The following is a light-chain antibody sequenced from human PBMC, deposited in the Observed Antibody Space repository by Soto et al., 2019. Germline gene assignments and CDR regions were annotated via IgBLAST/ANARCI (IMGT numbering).Light chain of an antibody. V-gene: IGKV3-11*01. CDR1: QSVSSY. CDR3: QQRGSWPFT. J-gene: IGKJ4*01. CDR2: HAS. Sequence: EIVLTQSPATLSLSLGERATLSCRASQSVSSYLAWYQQKPGQSPRLLIYHASNRATGIPARFSGSGSGTDFTLTISSLEPEDFAIYYCQQRGSWPFTFGGGTKVEIK.